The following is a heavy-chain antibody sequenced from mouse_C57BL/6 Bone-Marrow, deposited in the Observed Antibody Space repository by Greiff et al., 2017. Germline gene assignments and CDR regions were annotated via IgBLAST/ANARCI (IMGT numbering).Heavy chain of an antibody. CDR2: INPSSGYT. V-gene: IGHV1-4*01. CDR3: ARRWLLPWFAY. CDR1: GYTFTSYT. Sequence: QVQLQQSGAELARPGASVKMSCKASGYTFTSYTMHWVKQRPGQGLEWIGYINPSSGYTKYNQKFKDKATLTADKSSSTAYMQLSSLTSVDSAVHYCARRWLLPWFAYWGQGTLVTVSA. J-gene: IGHJ3*01. D-gene: IGHD2-3*01.